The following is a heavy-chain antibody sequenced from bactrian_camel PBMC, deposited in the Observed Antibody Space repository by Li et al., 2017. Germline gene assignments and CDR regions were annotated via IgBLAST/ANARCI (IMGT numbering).Heavy chain of an antibody. CDR1: GFTFSSYG. CDR3: ATGRSGAASQGTGGSWYETTSRWPRNY. CDR2: INSGGGST. V-gene: IGHV3S40*01. J-gene: IGHJ4*01. D-gene: IGHD6*01. Sequence: VQLVESGGGLVQPGGSLRLSCAASGFTFSSYGMSWVRQAPGKGLEWVSRINSGGGSTYYADSVKTRFTISRDNAKNTLYLRMNSLKTEDTAVYYCATGRSGAASQGTGGSWYETTSRWPRNYWGQGTQVT.